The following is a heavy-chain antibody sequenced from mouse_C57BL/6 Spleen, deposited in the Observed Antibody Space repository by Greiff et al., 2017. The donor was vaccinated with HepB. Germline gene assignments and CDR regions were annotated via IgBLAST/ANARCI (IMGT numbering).Heavy chain of an antibody. Sequence: QVQLKQSGAELARPGASVKLSCKASGYTFTSYGISWVKQRTGQGLEWIGEIYPRSGNTYYNEKFKGKATLTADKSSSTAYMELRSLTSEDSAVYFCARGWDENYFDYWGQGTTLTVSS. CDR3: ARGWDENYFDY. V-gene: IGHV1-81*01. J-gene: IGHJ2*01. CDR1: GYTFTSYG. CDR2: IYPRSGNT. D-gene: IGHD4-1*01.